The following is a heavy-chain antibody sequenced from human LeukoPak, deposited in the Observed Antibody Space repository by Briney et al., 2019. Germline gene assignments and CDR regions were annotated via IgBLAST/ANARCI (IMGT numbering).Heavy chain of an antibody. D-gene: IGHD3-22*01. CDR1: GGSFSGYY. Sequence: KPSETLSLTCAVYGGSFSGYYWSWIRQPPGKGLEWIGETNHSGSTNYNPSLKSRVTISVDTSKNQFSLKLSSVTAADTAVYYCARRSSGYYGAGAFDIWGQGTMVTVSS. V-gene: IGHV4-34*01. CDR3: ARRSSGYYGAGAFDI. CDR2: TNHSGST. J-gene: IGHJ3*02.